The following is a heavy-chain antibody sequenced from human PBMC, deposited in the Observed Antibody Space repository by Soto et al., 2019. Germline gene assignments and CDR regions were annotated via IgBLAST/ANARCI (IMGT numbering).Heavy chain of an antibody. V-gene: IGHV4-59*01. J-gene: IGHJ5*02. CDR3: ARARRLLNWFDP. Sequence: SETLSLTCTVSGGSISSYYWSWIRQPPGKGLEWIGYIYYSGSTNYNPSLKSRVTISVDTSKNQFSLKLSSVTAADTAVYYCARARRLLNWFDPWGQGTLVTVSS. CDR1: GGSISSYY. CDR2: IYYSGST. D-gene: IGHD6-25*01.